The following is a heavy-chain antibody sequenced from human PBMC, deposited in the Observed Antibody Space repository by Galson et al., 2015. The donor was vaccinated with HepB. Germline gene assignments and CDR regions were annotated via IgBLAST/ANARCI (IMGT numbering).Heavy chain of an antibody. Sequence: SLRLSCAASGFTVSSSYMSWVRQAPGKGLEWVSVIYSGGSTYYADSVKGRFTISRHNSKDTVYLQMNSLRAEDTAVYYCAILNRGVTFNYWGQGTLVTVS. D-gene: IGHD3-10*01. CDR3: AILNRGVTFNY. CDR2: IYSGGST. CDR1: GFTVSSSY. V-gene: IGHV3-53*04. J-gene: IGHJ4*02.